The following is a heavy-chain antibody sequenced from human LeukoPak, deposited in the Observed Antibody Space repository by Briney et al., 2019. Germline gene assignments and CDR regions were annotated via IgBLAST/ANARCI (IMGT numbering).Heavy chain of an antibody. V-gene: IGHV4-30-4*01. Sequence: SQTLSLTCTVSGGSISSGDYYWSWIRQPPGKGLEWIGYIYYSGSTYYNPSLKSRVTISVDTSKNQFSLKLSSVTAADTAVYYCARDYGDYHDALDIWGQGTMVTVSS. CDR2: IYYSGST. CDR3: ARDYGDYHDALDI. D-gene: IGHD4-17*01. CDR1: GGSISSGDYY. J-gene: IGHJ3*02.